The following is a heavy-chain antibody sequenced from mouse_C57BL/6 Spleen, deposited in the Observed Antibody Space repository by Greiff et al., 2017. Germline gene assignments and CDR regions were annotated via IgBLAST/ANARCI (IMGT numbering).Heavy chain of an antibody. J-gene: IGHJ3*01. CDR3: AREEGGLEAY. V-gene: IGHV1-81*01. Sequence: QVQLKESGAELARPGASVKLSCKASGYTFTSYGISWVKQRTGQGLEWIGEIYPRSGNTYYNEKFKGKATLTADKSSSTAYMELRSLTSEDSAVYFCAREEGGLEAYWGQGTLVTVSA. CDR2: IYPRSGNT. D-gene: IGHD2-2*01. CDR1: GYTFTSYG.